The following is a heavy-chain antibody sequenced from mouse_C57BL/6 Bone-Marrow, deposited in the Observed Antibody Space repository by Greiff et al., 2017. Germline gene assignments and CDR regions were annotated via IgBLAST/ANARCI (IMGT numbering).Heavy chain of an antibody. CDR2: ISDGGSNT. J-gene: IGHJ4*01. Sequence: VQLMESGGGLVKPGGSLKLSCAASGFTFSSYSMSWVRQTPEKRLEWVATISDGGSNTYYTDNVKGQLTISIANAKNNMYLQMSHLKSEDTAMYYCEREILRYAMDYWGQGTSVTVSS. D-gene: IGHD1-1*01. CDR1: GFTFSSYS. V-gene: IGHV5-4*01. CDR3: EREILRYAMDY.